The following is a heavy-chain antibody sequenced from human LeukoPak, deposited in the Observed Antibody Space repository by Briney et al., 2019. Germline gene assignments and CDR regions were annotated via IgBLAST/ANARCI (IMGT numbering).Heavy chain of an antibody. CDR1: GYTFTGYY. D-gene: IGHD2-15*01. Sequence: ASVKVPCKASGYTFTGYYMHWVRQAPGQGVEWMGWINPNSGGTNYAQKFQGRVTMTRDTSISTAYMELSRLRSDDTAVYYCARVLYPLASSDYWGQGTLVTVSS. J-gene: IGHJ4*02. CDR3: ARVLYPLASSDY. CDR2: INPNSGGT. V-gene: IGHV1-2*02.